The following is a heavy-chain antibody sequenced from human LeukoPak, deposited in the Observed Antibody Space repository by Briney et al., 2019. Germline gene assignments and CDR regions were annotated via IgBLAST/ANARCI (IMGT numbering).Heavy chain of an antibody. D-gene: IGHD1/OR15-1a*01. Sequence: GGSLRLSCAASGFTFSDYGMYWVRQAPGKGLEWVAVIWYDGSNKYYADSVKGRFTISRDNAKNTLYLQMSSLRAEDTAVYYCARDQAGTTNAIDYWGQGTLVTVSS. CDR3: ARDQAGTTNAIDY. J-gene: IGHJ4*02. CDR1: GFTFSDYG. V-gene: IGHV3-33*01. CDR2: IWYDGSNK.